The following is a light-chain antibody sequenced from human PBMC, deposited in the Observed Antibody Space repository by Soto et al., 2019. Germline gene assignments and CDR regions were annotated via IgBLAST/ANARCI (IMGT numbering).Light chain of an antibody. CDR1: QSISSW. Sequence: DIQMTQSPSTLSASVGDRVTITCRASQSISSWLAWYQQKPGKAPKLLIYDASSLESGVPSRFSGSGSGTEFTLTISSLPPDDFATYYCQQYNSSPFGGGTKVEIK. CDR3: QQYNSSP. CDR2: DAS. V-gene: IGKV1-5*01. J-gene: IGKJ4*01.